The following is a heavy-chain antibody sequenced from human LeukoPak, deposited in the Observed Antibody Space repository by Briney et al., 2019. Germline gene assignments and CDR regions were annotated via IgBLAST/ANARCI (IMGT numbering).Heavy chain of an antibody. CDR3: ARDRVGVGGNGWEN. V-gene: IGHV1-8*01. CDR1: GYTFTSYD. CDR2: MNPNSGNT. Sequence: ASVKVSCKASGYTFTSYDINWVRQVTGQGREWMGWMNPNSGNTGYVQKFQGRVTMTRNTSIGTAYMELSSLRYEDTAVYYCARDRVGVGGNGWENWGQGTLVTVSS. D-gene: IGHD6-19*01. J-gene: IGHJ4*02.